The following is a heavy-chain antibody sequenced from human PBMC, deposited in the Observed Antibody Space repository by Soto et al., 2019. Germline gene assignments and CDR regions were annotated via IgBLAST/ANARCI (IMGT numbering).Heavy chain of an antibody. V-gene: IGHV3-64*01. J-gene: IGHJ6*03. CDR2: ISSNGVGT. Sequence: GGSLRLSCAASGFTLSGYAMDWVRQVPGKGLEYVSGISSNGVGTYYANSVQGRFTISRDNSKNTVYLQMGSLRPEDMAVYYCARRARPDFYYMDVWGKGTTVTVSS. CDR3: ARRARPDFYYMDV. D-gene: IGHD6-6*01. CDR1: GFTLSGYA.